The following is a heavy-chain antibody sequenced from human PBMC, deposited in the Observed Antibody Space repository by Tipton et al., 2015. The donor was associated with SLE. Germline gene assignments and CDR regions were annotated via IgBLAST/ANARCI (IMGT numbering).Heavy chain of an antibody. CDR1: GFTFSSYW. Sequence: LSLTCAASGFTFSSYWMNWVRQAPGKGLEWMANINQDESEKYYVDSVKGRFTISRDNAKNLVHLQMNSLRAEDTAVYYCMRSADFWGQGTQVTVTS. J-gene: IGHJ4*02. CDR3: MRSADF. CDR2: INQDESEK. V-gene: IGHV3-7*01.